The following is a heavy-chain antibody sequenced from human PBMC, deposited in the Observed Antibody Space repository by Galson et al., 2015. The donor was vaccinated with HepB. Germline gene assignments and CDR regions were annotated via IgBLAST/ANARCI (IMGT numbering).Heavy chain of an antibody. V-gene: IGHV1-18*04. CDR3: ARGATNTWPPEKFDY. CDR1: GYTFTTYI. CDR2: ISAYNGDT. Sequence: SVKVSCKASGYTFTTYIISWVRQAPGQGLEWMGWISAYNGDTSCAQKFQGRVTMTTDTSTSTAYMELRSLRSDDTAVYYCARGATNTWPPEKFDYWGQGTLVTVSS. J-gene: IGHJ4*02.